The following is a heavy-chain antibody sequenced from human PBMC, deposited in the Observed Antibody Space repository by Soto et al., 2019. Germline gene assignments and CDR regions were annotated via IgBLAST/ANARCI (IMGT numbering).Heavy chain of an antibody. CDR1: GYTFTNYA. J-gene: IGHJ6*03. D-gene: IGHD2-2*01. CDR2: INAGNGNT. CDR3: ARGHLAVVPVASWFYYMDV. Sequence: QVQLVQSGAEVEKPGASVKVSCKASGYTFTNYAVHWVRQAPGQRLVWMGWINAGNGNTRFSQNLQGRVTITRDTSARTVYMELSSLRADDTAVYYCARGHLAVVPVASWFYYMDVWGKGTTVTVSS. V-gene: IGHV1-3*01.